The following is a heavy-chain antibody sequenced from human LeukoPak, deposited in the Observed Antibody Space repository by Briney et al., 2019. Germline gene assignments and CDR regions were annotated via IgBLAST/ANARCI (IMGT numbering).Heavy chain of an antibody. V-gene: IGHV4-39*07. CDR3: ARVRIQLWLVY. D-gene: IGHD5-18*01. CDR1: GGSISGSTYY. J-gene: IGHJ4*02. CDR2: IYYSGST. Sequence: SETLSLTCTVSGGSISGSTYYWGWIRQPPGKGLEWIGSIYYSGSTYYNPSLKSRVTISVDTSKNQFSLKLSSVTAADTAVYYCARVRIQLWLVYWGQGTLVTVSS.